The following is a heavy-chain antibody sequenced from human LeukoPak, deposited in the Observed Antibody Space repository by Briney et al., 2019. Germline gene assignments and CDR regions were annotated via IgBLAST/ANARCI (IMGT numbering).Heavy chain of an antibody. D-gene: IGHD3-10*01. CDR1: GFTFSSYG. V-gene: IGHV3-30*02. CDR2: IRYDGSNK. Sequence: TGGSLRFSCAASGFTFSSYGMHWVRQAPGKGLEWVAFIRYDGSNKYYADSVKGRFTISRDNSKNTLYLQMNSLRAEDTAVYYCAKDPGGSGSYFPDYWGQGTLVTVSS. J-gene: IGHJ4*02. CDR3: AKDPGGSGSYFPDY.